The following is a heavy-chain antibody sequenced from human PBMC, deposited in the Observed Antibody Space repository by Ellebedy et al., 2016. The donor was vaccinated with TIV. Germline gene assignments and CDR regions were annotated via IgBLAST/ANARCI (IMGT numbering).Heavy chain of an antibody. J-gene: IGHJ4*02. CDR3: ASGYSGGWYGIDY. CDR1: GFIFSDYY. Sequence: GESLKISCAASGFIFSDYYMSWIRQAPGKGLEWVSYISSSSTYTNYADSVKGRFTISRDNAKNSLYLQMNSLRDEDTAFYYCASGYSGGWYGIDYWGQGTLVTVSS. CDR2: ISSSSTYT. V-gene: IGHV3-11*03. D-gene: IGHD6-19*01.